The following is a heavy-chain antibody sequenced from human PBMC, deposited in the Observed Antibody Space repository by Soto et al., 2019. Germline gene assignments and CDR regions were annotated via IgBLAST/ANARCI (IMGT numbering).Heavy chain of an antibody. J-gene: IGHJ2*01. CDR2: IYDSGST. Sequence: QLQLRESGPGLVKPSETLSLTCTVSGGSISGGVGGLYYWSWILQPPGKGLGWIGYIYDSGSTYYTPSLKSRVTISVDTSKNQFSLRLSSVTAADTAVYYCAREVIPLTTDWYFDLWGRGTLVTVSS. V-gene: IGHV4-30-4*01. D-gene: IGHD4-17*01. CDR1: GGSISGGVGGLYY. CDR3: AREVIPLTTDWYFDL.